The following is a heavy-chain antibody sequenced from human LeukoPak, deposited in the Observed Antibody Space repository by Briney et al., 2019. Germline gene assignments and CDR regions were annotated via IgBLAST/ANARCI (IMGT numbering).Heavy chain of an antibody. CDR2: ISDIGSI. D-gene: IGHD4-17*01. V-gene: IGHV4-59*01. CDR3: ARGSRDYGDYLDY. CDR1: GGSISSYY. Sequence: PSETLSLTCTVSGGSISSYYWSWIRQPPGKGLEWIAYISDIGSINYNPSLKSRVTISVDTSKNQFSLKLSSVTAADTAVYYCARGSRDYGDYLDYWGQGTLVTVSS. J-gene: IGHJ4*02.